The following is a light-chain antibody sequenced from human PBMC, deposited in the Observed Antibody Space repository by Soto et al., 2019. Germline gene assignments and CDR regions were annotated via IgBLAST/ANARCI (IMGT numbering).Light chain of an antibody. V-gene: IGLV2-8*01. CDR3: TSYAGNNNLV. Sequence: QSALTHPPSASGSPGQSVTISCTGTSSDVGSYNYVSWYQQHPGKAPKLMIYEVSKRPSGVPDRFSGSKSGNTASLTVSGLQAEDEADYYCTSYAGNNNLVFGGGTKVTVL. CDR1: SSDVGSYNY. CDR2: EVS. J-gene: IGLJ2*01.